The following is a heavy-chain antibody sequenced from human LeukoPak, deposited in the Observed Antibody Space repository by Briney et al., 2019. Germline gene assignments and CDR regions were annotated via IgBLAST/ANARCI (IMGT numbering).Heavy chain of an antibody. CDR1: GFTFSSYS. D-gene: IGHD5-18*01. CDR2: IRYDGSNK. Sequence: GGSLRLSCAASGFTFSSYSMNWVRQAPGKGLEWVAFIRYDGSNKCYADSVKGRFTISRDNSKNTLYLQMNSLRAEDTAVYYCAKARGLWTDYWGQGTLVTVSS. J-gene: IGHJ4*02. V-gene: IGHV3-30*02. CDR3: AKARGLWTDY.